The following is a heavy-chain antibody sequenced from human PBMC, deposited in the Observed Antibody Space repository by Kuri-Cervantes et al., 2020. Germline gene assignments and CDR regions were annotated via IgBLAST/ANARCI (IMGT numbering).Heavy chain of an antibody. CDR2: IYYSGST. D-gene: IGHD3-10*01. V-gene: IGHV4-30-4*01. CDR1: GGSISSGDYY. J-gene: IGHJ3*02. CDR3: ARAGTPDMVEMVRGVAGAFDI. Sequence: SETLSLTCTVSGGSISSGDYYWSWIRQPPGKGLEWIGYIYYSGSTYYNPSLKSRVTISVDTSENQFSLKLSSVTAADTAVYYCARAGTPDMVEMVRGVAGAFDIWGQGTMVTVSS.